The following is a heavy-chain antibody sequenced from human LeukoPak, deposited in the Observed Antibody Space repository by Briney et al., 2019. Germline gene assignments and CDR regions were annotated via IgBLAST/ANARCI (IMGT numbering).Heavy chain of an antibody. V-gene: IGHV3-30*18. CDR2: ISYDGSNK. J-gene: IGHJ6*02. D-gene: IGHD3-3*01. Sequence: PGGSLRLSCVVSGFTFSGYGMHWVRQAPGKGLEWVSVISYDGSNKYYADSVKGRFTISRDNSKNTLYLQMNSLRAEDTAVYYCAKTLNRGGFFGVVIIDQYYGMDVWGQRTTVTVSS. CDR1: GFTFSGYG. CDR3: AKTLNRGGFFGVVIIDQYYGMDV.